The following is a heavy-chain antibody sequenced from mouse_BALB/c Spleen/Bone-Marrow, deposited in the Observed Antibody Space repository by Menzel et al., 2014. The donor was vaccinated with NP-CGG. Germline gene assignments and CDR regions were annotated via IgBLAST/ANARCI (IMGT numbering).Heavy chain of an antibody. CDR2: INPSSGYT. Sequence: QVQLKQSGAELARPGASVKMSCKASGYTFTSYTIQWVKQRPGQGLEWIGYINPSSGYTDYNQKFKDKTTLTADKSSNTAHMRHTRLSPLKSPDSIRVREGRNLARFTSWGHGRLVTLSL. D-gene: IGHD3-3*01. CDR3: VREGRNLARFTS. J-gene: IGHJ3*01. CDR1: GYTFTSYT. V-gene: IGHV1-4*02.